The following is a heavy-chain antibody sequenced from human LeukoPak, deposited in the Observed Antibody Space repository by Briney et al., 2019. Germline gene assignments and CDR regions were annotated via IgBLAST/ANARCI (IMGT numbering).Heavy chain of an antibody. V-gene: IGHV1-69*04. J-gene: IGHJ6*02. CDR2: IIPVLGLV. CDR3: AREDETYYDVVTGDSPTYHFAMDV. Sequence: SVKVCCMASVGTFSSYSLSWVRQAPGQGLEWMGRIIPVLGLVHYAQKFQGRVKITADRSTNTAHMEVSRLRSEDTAVYYCAREDETYYDVVTGDSPTYHFAMDVWGQGTSVTV. CDR1: VGTFSSYS. D-gene: IGHD3-9*01.